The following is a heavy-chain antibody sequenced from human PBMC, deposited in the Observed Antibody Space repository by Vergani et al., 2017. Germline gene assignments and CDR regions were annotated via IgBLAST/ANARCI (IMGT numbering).Heavy chain of an antibody. CDR2: IRNKAYGGTT. CDR1: GFSFGDYA. Sequence: EVQLVESGGGLVPPGRSLRLSCAASGFSFGDYAMTWVRQAPGKGLEWVAFIRNKAYGGTTEYAASVKDRFTISRDDSKRLAYLQLSGLKTEDTAVYFCSRGRGYSFGYSDYWGQGTLVTVSS. J-gene: IGHJ4*02. CDR3: SRGRGYSFGYSDY. D-gene: IGHD5-18*01. V-gene: IGHV3-49*04.